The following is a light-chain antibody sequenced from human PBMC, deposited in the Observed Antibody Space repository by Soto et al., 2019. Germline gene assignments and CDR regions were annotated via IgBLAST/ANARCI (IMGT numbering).Light chain of an antibody. V-gene: IGKV3-20*01. Sequence: EIVLTQSPGTISLSPGESATLSCSASQSISRSDLAWYQHRPGQSPRHLIYPTSSRATCIPDRFTGGGAGTGFTLTISRLEPEDSAVYYCQQYGSSPTFGGGTKVEIK. CDR2: PTS. CDR1: QSISRSD. CDR3: QQYGSSPT. J-gene: IGKJ4*01.